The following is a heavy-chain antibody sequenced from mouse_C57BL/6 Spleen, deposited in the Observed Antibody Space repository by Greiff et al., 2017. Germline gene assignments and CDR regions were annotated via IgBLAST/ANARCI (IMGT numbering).Heavy chain of an antibody. D-gene: IGHD1-1*01. Sequence: EVQGVESGGDLVKPGGSLKLSCAASGFTFSSYGMSWVRQTPDKRLEWVATISSGGSYTYYPDSVKGRFTISKDNAKNTLYLQMSSLKSEDTAMYYCARHDYGSEFDYWGQGTTLTVSS. CDR1: GFTFSSYG. V-gene: IGHV5-6*01. CDR3: ARHDYGSEFDY. J-gene: IGHJ2*01. CDR2: ISSGGSYT.